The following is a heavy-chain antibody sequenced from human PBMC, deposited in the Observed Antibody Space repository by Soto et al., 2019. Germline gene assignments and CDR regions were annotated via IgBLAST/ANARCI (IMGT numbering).Heavy chain of an antibody. CDR3: ARERANFGDLEY. CDR1: GGSISSYY. Sequence: LSLTCTVSGGSISSYYWTWIRQPAGKGLEWIGRIYTSGTTNYNPSLKSRVTMSVDTSKSQFSLKLSSVTAADTALYYCARERANFGDLEYWGQGALVTVSS. V-gene: IGHV4-4*07. D-gene: IGHD4-17*01. CDR2: IYTSGTT. J-gene: IGHJ4*02.